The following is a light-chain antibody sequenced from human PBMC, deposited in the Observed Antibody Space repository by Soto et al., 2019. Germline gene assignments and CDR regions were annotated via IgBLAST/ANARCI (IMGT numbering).Light chain of an antibody. V-gene: IGKV1-5*03. CDR3: PPGKRYPWT. CDR2: WAS. J-gene: IGKJ1*01. CDR1: ENIDRW. Sequence: DIQMTQSPSTLSASVGDTVTITCRASENIDRWLAWYQQKPGKAPKLLIYWASSLESGVTSRFSGSGSETEFILTITSLQPGDFATYYCPPGKRYPWTFGQGTRVEVK.